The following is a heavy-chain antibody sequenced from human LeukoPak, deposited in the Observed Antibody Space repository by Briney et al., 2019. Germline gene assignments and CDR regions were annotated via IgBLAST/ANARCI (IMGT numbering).Heavy chain of an antibody. J-gene: IGHJ4*02. CDR2: ISSSGSTT. D-gene: IGHD6-13*01. Sequence: GGSLRLSCAASGFSFSSYEMNWVRQAPGKGLEWVSYISSSGSTTYYADSVKGRFTISRDNAKNSLYLQMNSLRAEDTAVYYCARSGYYYDTWGQGTLVTVSS. CDR3: ARSGYYYDT. V-gene: IGHV3-48*03. CDR1: GFSFSSYE.